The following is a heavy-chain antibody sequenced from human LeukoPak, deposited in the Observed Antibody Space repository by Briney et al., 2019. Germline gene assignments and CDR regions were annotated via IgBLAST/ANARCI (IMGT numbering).Heavy chain of an antibody. CDR1: GYTFTSYA. D-gene: IGHD3-22*01. Sequence: GASVKVSCKASGYTFTSYAMHWVRRAPGQRLEWMGWINAGNGNTKYSQKFQGRVTITRDTSASTAYMELSSLRSEDTAVYYCARGAYYYDSSGYSLADYYFDYWGQGTLVTVSS. V-gene: IGHV1-3*01. J-gene: IGHJ4*02. CDR3: ARGAYYYDSSGYSLADYYFDY. CDR2: INAGNGNT.